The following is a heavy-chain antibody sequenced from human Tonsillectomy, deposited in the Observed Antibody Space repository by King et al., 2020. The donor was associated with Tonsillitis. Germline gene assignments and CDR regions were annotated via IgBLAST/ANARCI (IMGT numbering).Heavy chain of an antibody. CDR3: ARHRGGGEWEPPSLIDY. CDR1: GGSISSYY. V-gene: IGHV4-59*08. J-gene: IGHJ4*02. Sequence: VQLQESGPGLVKPSETLSLTCTVSGGSISSYYWSWIRQPPGKGLEWIGYIYYSGSTNYNPSLKSRVTISVDTSKNQFSLKLSSVTAADTAVYYCARHRGGGEWEPPSLIDYWGQGTLVTVSS. CDR2: IYYSGST. D-gene: IGHD1-26*01.